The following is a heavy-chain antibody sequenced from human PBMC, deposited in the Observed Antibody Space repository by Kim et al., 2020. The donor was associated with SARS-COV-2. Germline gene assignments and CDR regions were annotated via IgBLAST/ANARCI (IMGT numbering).Heavy chain of an antibody. D-gene: IGHD6-6*01. CDR1: GFTVSSNY. V-gene: IGHV3-53*01. CDR2: IYSGGST. CDR3: ARVFGSSPWAYYFDY. Sequence: GGSLRLSCAASGFTVSSNYMSWVRQAPGKGLEWVSVIYSGGSTYYADSVKGRFTISRDNSKNTLYLQMNSLRAEDTAVYYCARVFGSSPWAYYFDYWGQGTLVTVSS. J-gene: IGHJ4*02.